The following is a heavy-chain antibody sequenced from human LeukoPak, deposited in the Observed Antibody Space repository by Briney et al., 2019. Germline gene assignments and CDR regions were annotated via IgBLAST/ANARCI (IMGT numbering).Heavy chain of an antibody. CDR3: ARVLFYSSGNKSNRVDY. J-gene: IGHJ4*02. CDR2: ISAYNGNT. D-gene: IGHD6-19*01. CDR1: GYTFTSYG. Sequence: ASVKVSCKASGYTFTSYGISWVRQAPGQGLEWMGWISAYNGNTNYAQKLQGRVTMTTDTSTSTAYMELRCLRSDDTAVYYCARVLFYSSGNKSNRVDYWGQGTLVTVSS. V-gene: IGHV1-18*01.